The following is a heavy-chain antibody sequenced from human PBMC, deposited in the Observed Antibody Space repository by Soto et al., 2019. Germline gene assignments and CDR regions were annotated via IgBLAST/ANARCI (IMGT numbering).Heavy chain of an antibody. Sequence: QVQLQESGPGLVKPSQTLSLTCTVSGGSLSSGGYYWSWIRQHPGKGLEWIGYIYYNGSTNYNPYLTSRVTMSLETSKNQFSLKLSSVTDADTAVYYFARDNESSGSDAFDIWGQGTMVTVSS. CDR1: GGSLSSGGYY. D-gene: IGHD3-22*01. V-gene: IGHV4-31*03. CDR3: ARDNESSGSDAFDI. CDR2: IYYNGST. J-gene: IGHJ3*02.